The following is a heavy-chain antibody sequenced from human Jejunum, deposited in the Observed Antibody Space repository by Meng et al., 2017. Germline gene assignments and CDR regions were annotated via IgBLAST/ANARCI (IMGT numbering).Heavy chain of an antibody. V-gene: IGHV3-23*01. CDR1: GFSLSSSS. J-gene: IGHJ4*02. CDR3: ARLVRY. CDR2: ITGGGGTT. Sequence: GGSLRLSCAASGFSLSSSSMSWVRQAPGKGLEWVSVITGGGGTTYYADSVMGRFTISRDTSKNTLYLRMNSLRAEDTAVYYCARLVRYWGQGTLVTVSS.